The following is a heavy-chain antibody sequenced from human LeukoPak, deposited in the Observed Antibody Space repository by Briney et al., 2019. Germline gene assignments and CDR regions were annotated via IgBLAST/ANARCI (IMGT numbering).Heavy chain of an antibody. CDR1: GYTFSSYG. D-gene: IGHD3-10*01. V-gene: IGHV1-18*01. Sequence: ASVKVSCKASGYTFSSYGISWVRQAPGQGLEWMGWISAYNGNTNYAQKLQGRVTMTTDTSTSTAYMELRSLRSDDTAVYYSAREGSSVHSRRVDYWGQGTLVTVSS. J-gene: IGHJ4*02. CDR2: ISAYNGNT. CDR3: AREGSSVHSRRVDY.